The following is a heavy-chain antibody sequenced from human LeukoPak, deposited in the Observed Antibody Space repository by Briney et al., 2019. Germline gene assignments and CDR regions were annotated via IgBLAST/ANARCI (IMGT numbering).Heavy chain of an antibody. V-gene: IGHV1-2*06. J-gene: IGHJ3*02. D-gene: IGHD5-24*01. CDR1: GYTFTGYY. Sequence: EASVKVSCKASGYTFTGYYMHWVRQAPGQGLEWMGRINPNSGGTNYAQKFQGRVTMTRNTSISTAYMELSSLRSEDTAVYYCARGFQTATGAFDIWGQGTMVTVSS. CDR2: INPNSGGT. CDR3: ARGFQTATGAFDI.